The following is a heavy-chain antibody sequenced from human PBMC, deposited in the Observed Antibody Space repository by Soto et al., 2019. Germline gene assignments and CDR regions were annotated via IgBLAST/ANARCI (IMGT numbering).Heavy chain of an antibody. CDR3: ARVYCTNGVCSNFDY. CDR1: GGTFSSYA. Sequence: GASVKVSCKASGGTFSSYAISWVRQAPGQGLDWMGGIIPIFGTANYAQKFQGRVTITADEPTSTAYMELSSLRSEDTAVYYCARVYCTNGVCSNFDYWGQGTLVTVSS. CDR2: IIPIFGTA. J-gene: IGHJ4*02. D-gene: IGHD2-8*01. V-gene: IGHV1-69*13.